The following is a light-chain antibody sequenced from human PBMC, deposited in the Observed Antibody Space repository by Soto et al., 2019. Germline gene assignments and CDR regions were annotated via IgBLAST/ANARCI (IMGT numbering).Light chain of an antibody. CDR3: CSYAGSVI. CDR2: AVS. CDR1: SSDVGGYND. V-gene: IGLV2-11*01. Sequence: QSALTQPRAVSGSPGQSVTISCTGTSSDVGGYNDVSWYHQYPGKAPKLMIYAVSKRPSGVPDRFSGSKSGNTASLTVSGLQADDEAEYYCCSYAGSVIFGGGTKLTVL. J-gene: IGLJ2*01.